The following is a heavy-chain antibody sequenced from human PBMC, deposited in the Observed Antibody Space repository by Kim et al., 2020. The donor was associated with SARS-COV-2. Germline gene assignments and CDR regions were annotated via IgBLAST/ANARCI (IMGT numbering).Heavy chain of an antibody. J-gene: IGHJ4*02. V-gene: IGHV1-2*02. Sequence: YAQKVQGRGTMTRDTSISTAYMELSRLRSDDTAVYYCARLIWSGYYYFDYWGQGTLVTVSS. CDR3: ARLIWSGYYYFDY. D-gene: IGHD3-3*01.